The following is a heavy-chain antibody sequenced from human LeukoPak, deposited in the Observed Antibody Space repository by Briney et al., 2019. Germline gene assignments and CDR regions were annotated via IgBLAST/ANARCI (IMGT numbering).Heavy chain of an antibody. J-gene: IGHJ4*02. CDR2: IYYSGST. CDR3: ARRSMANPFDY. V-gene: IGHV4-39*01. CDR1: GSSISSSSYY. D-gene: IGHD2/OR15-2a*01. Sequence: PSETLSLTCTVSGSSISSSSYYWGWIRQPPGKGLEWIGSIYYSGSTYYNPSLKSRVTISVDTSKNQFSLKLSSVTAADTAVYYCARRSMANPFDYWGQGTLVTVSS.